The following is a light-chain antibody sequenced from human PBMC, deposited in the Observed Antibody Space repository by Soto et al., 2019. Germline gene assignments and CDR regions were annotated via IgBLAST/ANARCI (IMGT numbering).Light chain of an antibody. J-gene: IGLJ3*02. CDR3: TSYTRSSTWV. Sequence: QSALTQPASVSGSPGQSITISCTGTISDVGDYKYVSWYQQHPGKAPKLIIYEVSNRPSGVSSRFSGSKSGNTASLTISGLLAEDEADYYCTSYTRSSTWVFGGGTKLTVL. CDR1: ISDVGDYKY. V-gene: IGLV2-14*01. CDR2: EVS.